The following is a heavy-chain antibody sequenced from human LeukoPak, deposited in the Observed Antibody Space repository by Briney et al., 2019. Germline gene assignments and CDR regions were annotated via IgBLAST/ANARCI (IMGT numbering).Heavy chain of an antibody. V-gene: IGHV1-24*01. CDR1: GYTLTELS. Sequence: ASVKVSCKVSGYTLTELSMHWVRQAPGKGLEWMGGFDPEDGETIYAQKFQGRVPMTEDTSTDTAYMELSSLRSEDTAVYYCATLLRYSSGWYGYYFDYWGQGTLVTVSS. CDR2: FDPEDGET. J-gene: IGHJ4*02. CDR3: ATLLRYSSGWYGYYFDY. D-gene: IGHD6-19*01.